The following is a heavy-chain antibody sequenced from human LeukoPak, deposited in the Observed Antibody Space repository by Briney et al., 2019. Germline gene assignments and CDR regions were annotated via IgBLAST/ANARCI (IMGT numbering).Heavy chain of an antibody. J-gene: IGHJ4*02. Sequence: GGSLRLSCAASRFTFSSYSMNWVRQAPGKGLEWVSHITASGTAMFYADSVKGRFTISRDNAKNSLYLQMNSLRDEDTAVYYGASSGSYRFDYWGQGTLVTVSS. CDR2: ITASGTAM. CDR3: ASSGSYRFDY. V-gene: IGHV3-48*02. D-gene: IGHD1-26*01. CDR1: RFTFSSYS.